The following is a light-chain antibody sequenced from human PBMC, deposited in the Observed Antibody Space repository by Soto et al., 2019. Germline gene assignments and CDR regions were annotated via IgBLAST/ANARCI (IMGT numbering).Light chain of an antibody. CDR1: QSFSSSY. J-gene: IGKJ1*01. V-gene: IGKV3-20*01. Sequence: EIVLTQSPDTLSLSPGERATLSCRASQSFSSSYLAWYQQKPGQAPRLLIYGASSRATGIPDRFSASGSGTDFTLTINRLEPEDFAVYYCQQYGGSPWTFGQGTKVEIK. CDR2: GAS. CDR3: QQYGGSPWT.